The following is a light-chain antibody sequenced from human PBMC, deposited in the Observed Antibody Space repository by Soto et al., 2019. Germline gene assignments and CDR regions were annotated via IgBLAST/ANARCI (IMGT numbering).Light chain of an antibody. CDR1: TSDVGGYNY. J-gene: IGLJ3*02. CDR3: SSYTTPSTLV. V-gene: IGLV2-14*01. CDR2: EVT. Sequence: QSALTQPASVSGSSGQSITISCTGTTSDVGGYNYVSWYQQSPGKAPKLMIYEVTNRPSGVSNRFSGSKFGNTASLTISGLRAEDEGDYYCSSYTTPSTLVFGGGTKLTVL.